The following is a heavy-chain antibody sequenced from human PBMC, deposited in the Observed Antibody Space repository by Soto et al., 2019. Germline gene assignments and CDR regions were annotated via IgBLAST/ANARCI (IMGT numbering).Heavy chain of an antibody. CDR2: INPNSGGT. CDR1: GYTFTGYY. D-gene: IGHD2-2*01. J-gene: IGHJ6*02. CDR3: ARESRYCSSTSCYLYGMDV. Sequence: QVQLVQSGAEVKKPGASVKVSCKASGYTFTGYYMHWVQQAPGQGLEWMGWINPNSGGTNYAQKFQGRVTMTRDTSISTAYMELSRLRSDDTAVYYCARESRYCSSTSCYLYGMDVWGQGTTVTVSS. V-gene: IGHV1-2*02.